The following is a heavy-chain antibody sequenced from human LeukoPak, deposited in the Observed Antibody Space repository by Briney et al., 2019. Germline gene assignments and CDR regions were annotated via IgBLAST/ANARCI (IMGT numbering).Heavy chain of an antibody. V-gene: IGHV3-21*01. Sequence: GGSLRLSCAASGFTFSSYSMSWVRQAPGKRLEWVSSISSSSSYIYYARSVKGRFTISRDNAKNSLYLQMNSLRAEDTAVYYCARVYCSGGSCYPGAFDIWGQGTMVTVSS. J-gene: IGHJ3*02. D-gene: IGHD2-15*01. CDR3: ARVYCSGGSCYPGAFDI. CDR1: GFTFSSYS. CDR2: ISSSSSYI.